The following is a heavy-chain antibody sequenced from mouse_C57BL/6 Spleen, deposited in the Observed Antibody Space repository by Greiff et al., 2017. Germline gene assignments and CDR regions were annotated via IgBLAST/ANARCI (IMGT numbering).Heavy chain of an antibody. V-gene: IGHV1-59*01. CDR1: GYTFTSYW. J-gene: IGHJ4*01. Sequence: QVQLQQPGAELVRPGTSVKLSCKASGYTFTSYWMHWVKQRPGQGLEWIGVIDPSDSYTNYNQKFKGKATLTVDTSSSTAYMQLSSLTSEDSAVYYCASSRYYGNYDAMDYWGQGTSVTVSS. CDR2: IDPSDSYT. D-gene: IGHD2-1*01. CDR3: ASSRYYGNYDAMDY.